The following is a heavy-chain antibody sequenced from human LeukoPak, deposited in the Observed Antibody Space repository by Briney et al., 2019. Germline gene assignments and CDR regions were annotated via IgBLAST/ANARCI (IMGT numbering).Heavy chain of an antibody. CDR1: SGSVSSGDYY. Sequence: MPSETLSLTCTVSSGSVSSGDYYWSWIRQPPGKGLEWIGYIYYSGNTYYNPSLKSQLNISVDTSKNQFSLILTAVNVADTAVYYCARKFCSGGSCFQRGGGYDFWGQGTLVTVSS. CDR2: IYYSGNT. J-gene: IGHJ4*03. CDR3: ARKFCSGGSCFQRGGGYDF. V-gene: IGHV4-31*01. D-gene: IGHD2-15*01.